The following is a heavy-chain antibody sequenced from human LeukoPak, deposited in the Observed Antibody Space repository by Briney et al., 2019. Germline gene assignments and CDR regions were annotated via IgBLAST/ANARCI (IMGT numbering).Heavy chain of an antibody. CDR2: ISTSGSTI. V-gene: IGHV3-11*01. CDR3: ARAPLSGYSSGSRGY. J-gene: IGHJ4*02. CDR1: GFTFSDYY. D-gene: IGHD6-19*01. Sequence: GGSLRLSCAASGFTFSDYYMGWIRQAPGKGLEWFTYISTSGSTIYYAGSVKGRFTISRDNAKNLLYLQMNSLRAEDTAVYYCARAPLSGYSSGSRGYWGQGALVTVSS.